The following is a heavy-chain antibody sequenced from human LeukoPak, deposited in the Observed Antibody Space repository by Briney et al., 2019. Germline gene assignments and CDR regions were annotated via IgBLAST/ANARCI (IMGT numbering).Heavy chain of an antibody. CDR1: GGSISSYY. CDR2: IYYSGST. Sequence: SETLSPTCTVSGGSISSYYWSWIRQPPGKGLEWIGYIYYSGSTNYNPSLKSRVTISVDTSKNQFSLKLSSVTAADTAVYYCARGLLAARLSWFDPWGQGTLVTVSS. CDR3: ARGLLAARLSWFDP. V-gene: IGHV4-59*01. J-gene: IGHJ5*02. D-gene: IGHD6-6*01.